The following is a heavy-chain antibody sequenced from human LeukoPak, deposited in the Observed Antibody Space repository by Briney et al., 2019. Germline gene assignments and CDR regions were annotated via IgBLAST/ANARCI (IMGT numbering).Heavy chain of an antibody. CDR3: AKDQGYSSSWYFDY. Sequence: GGSLRLSCAASGFTFSSYGMHWVRQAPGKGLEWVAVISYDGSNKYYADSVKGRFTISRDNSKNTLHLQMNSLRAEDTAVYYCAKDQGYSSSWYFDYWGQGTLVTVSS. CDR2: ISYDGSNK. J-gene: IGHJ4*02. CDR1: GFTFSSYG. D-gene: IGHD6-13*01. V-gene: IGHV3-30*18.